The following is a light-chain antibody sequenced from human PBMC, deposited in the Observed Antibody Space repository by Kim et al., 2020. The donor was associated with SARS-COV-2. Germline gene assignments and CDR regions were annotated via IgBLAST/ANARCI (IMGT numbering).Light chain of an antibody. CDR3: EQYGSSPYT. J-gene: IGKJ2*01. CDR1: QTVRTN. V-gene: IGKV3-20*01. Sequence: EIVMTQSPATLSVSPGERATLSCRASQTVRTNLVWYQQKPGQAPRVLIYGASSRATGIPDRFSGSGSGTDFTLTISGLEPEDFAVYYCEQYGSSPYTFGQGTKLEIK. CDR2: GAS.